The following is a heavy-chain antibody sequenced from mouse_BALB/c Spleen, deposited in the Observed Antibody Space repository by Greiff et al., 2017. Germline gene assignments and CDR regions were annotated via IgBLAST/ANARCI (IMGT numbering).Heavy chain of an antibody. V-gene: IGHV1-14*01. Sequence: EVQLQQSGPELVKPGASVKMSCKASGYTFTSYVMHWVKQKPGQGLEWIGYINPYNDGTKYNEKFKGKATLTSDKSSSTAYMELSSLTSEDSAVYYCASYDGYPYWYFDGWGAGTTVTVSS. D-gene: IGHD2-3*01. CDR2: INPYNDGT. J-gene: IGHJ1*01. CDR3: ASYDGYPYWYFDG. CDR1: GYTFTSYV.